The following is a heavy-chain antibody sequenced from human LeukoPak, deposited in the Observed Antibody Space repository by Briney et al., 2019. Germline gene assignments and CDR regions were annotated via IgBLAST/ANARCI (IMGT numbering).Heavy chain of an antibody. J-gene: IGHJ4*02. CDR1: GFTFSNYW. CDR2: IHGGGSTT. Sequence: GGSLRLSCAASGFTFSNYWMTWVRQAPGKGLEWVSSIHGGGSTTFYTDSVRGRFTISRDNSKNKVYLQMNGLRAEDTGIYYCVKESGAKGDYWGQGTLVAVSS. V-gene: IGHV3-23*01. CDR3: VKESGAKGDY. D-gene: IGHD2-15*01.